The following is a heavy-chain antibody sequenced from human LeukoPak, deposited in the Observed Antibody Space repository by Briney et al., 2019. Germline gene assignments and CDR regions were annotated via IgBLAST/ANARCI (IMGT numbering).Heavy chain of an antibody. CDR1: GFDFSTYE. J-gene: IGHJ5*02. CDR3: ARGDPHADL. CDR2: ITISGHTK. V-gene: IGHV3-48*03. Sequence: GGSLRLSCAASGFDFSTYEMNWVRQAPGKGLEWIADITISGHTKNYVDSVKGRFIISRDNARTSLYLQMNSLRVEDTGVYYCARGDPHADLWGQGTLVTVSS.